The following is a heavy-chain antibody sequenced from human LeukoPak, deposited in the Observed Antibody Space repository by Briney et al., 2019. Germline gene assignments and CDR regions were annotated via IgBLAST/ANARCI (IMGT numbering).Heavy chain of an antibody. D-gene: IGHD2-15*01. CDR3: ASHYTYCSGGSCYYYNYGMDV. J-gene: IGHJ6*04. CDR1: GFPFNTYS. V-gene: IGHV3-21*01. CDR2: ISSGSDYI. Sequence: NPGGSLRLSCAASGFPFNTYSMNWVRQAPGKGLEWVSSISSGSDYIYYADSVKGRFTISRDNAKNSLYLQMNSLRAEDTAVYYCASHYTYCSGGSCYYYNYGMDVWGKGTTVTVSS.